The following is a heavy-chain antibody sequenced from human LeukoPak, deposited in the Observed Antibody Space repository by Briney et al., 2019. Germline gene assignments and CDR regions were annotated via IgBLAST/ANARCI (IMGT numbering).Heavy chain of an antibody. V-gene: IGHV3-23*01. CDR2: ISGSGGSA. CDR3: AKEVVSHYPFDY. CDR1: GFTFNNYV. J-gene: IGHJ4*02. Sequence: GGSLRLSCAASGFTFNNYVMNWVRQAPGKGLEWVSGISGSGGSAHYADSVRGRFAISRDNSKNTLYLQMNSLRAEDTAVYYCAKEVVSHYPFDYWGQGALVTVSS. D-gene: IGHD3-10*01.